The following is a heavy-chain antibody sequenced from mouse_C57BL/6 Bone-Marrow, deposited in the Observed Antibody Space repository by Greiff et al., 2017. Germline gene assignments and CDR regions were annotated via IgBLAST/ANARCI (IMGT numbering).Heavy chain of an antibody. V-gene: IGHV14-4*01. CDR2: IDPENGDT. J-gene: IGHJ4*01. Sequence: EVKLVESGAELVRPGASVKLSCTASGFNIKDDYMHWVKQRPEQGLEWIGRIDPENGDTEYASKFQGKATITADTSSNTAYLQLSSLTSEDTAVYYCTTDSDGYDDYAMDYWGKGTSVTVSS. CDR3: TTDSDGYDDYAMDY. CDR1: GFNIKDDY. D-gene: IGHD2-2*01.